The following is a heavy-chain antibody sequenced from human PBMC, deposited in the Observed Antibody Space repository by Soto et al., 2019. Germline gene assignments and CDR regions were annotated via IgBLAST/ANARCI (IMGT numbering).Heavy chain of an antibody. Sequence: PGGSLRLSCAASGFTFSSYAMSWVRQAPGKGLEWVSAISGSGGSTYYADSVKGRFTISRDNSKNTLYLQMNGLRAEDTAVYYCAKVVVVITLYYFDYWGQGTLVTVSS. CDR3: AKVVVVITLYYFDY. CDR1: GFTFSSYA. V-gene: IGHV3-23*01. D-gene: IGHD3-22*01. J-gene: IGHJ4*02. CDR2: ISGSGGST.